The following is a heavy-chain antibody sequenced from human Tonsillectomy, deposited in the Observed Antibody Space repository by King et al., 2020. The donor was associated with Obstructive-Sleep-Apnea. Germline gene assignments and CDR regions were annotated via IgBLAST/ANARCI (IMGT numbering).Heavy chain of an antibody. CDR3: ARDVNYYGSGSVGGSEGYYYGMDV. CDR1: GGSISSGGYY. Sequence: QLQESGPGLVKPSQTLSLTCTVSGGSISSGGYYWSWIRQHPGKGLEWIGYIYYIGSTYYNPSLKRRVTISVDTSKNQVSLKLSSVTAAATAVYYCARDVNYYGSGSVGGSEGYYYGMDVWGQGTTVTVSS. J-gene: IGHJ6*02. V-gene: IGHV4-31*03. CDR2: IYYIGST. D-gene: IGHD3-10*01.